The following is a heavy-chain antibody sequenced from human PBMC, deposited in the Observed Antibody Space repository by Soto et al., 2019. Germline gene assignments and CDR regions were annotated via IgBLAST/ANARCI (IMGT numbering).Heavy chain of an antibody. V-gene: IGHV3-33*01. CDR3: ARDNIVATIRLGSVVDY. Sequence: QVQLVESGGGVVQPGRSLRLSCAASGFTFSSYGMHWVRQAPGKGLEWVAVIWYDGSNKYYADSVKGRFTISRDNSKNTLYLQMNSLRAEDTAVYYCARDNIVATIRLGSVVDYWGQGTLVTVSS. CDR2: IWYDGSNK. D-gene: IGHD5-12*01. CDR1: GFTFSSYG. J-gene: IGHJ4*02.